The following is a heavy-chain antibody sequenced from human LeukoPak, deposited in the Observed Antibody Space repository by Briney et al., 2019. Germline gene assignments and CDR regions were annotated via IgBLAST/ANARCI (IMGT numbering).Heavy chain of an antibody. D-gene: IGHD3-22*01. J-gene: IGHJ4*02. V-gene: IGHV4-59*01. CDR1: GGSLSSYY. CDR3: ARVGAYYNDSSAYHHTPFDY. Sequence: SETLSHTPTVCGGSLSSYYWSWIRQPPGKGLEWIGYIYYSGSTNYNPSLKSRVTTSVDTSKNQFSLKLSSVTAADTAVYYCARVGAYYNDSSAYHHTPFDYWGQGTLVTVSS. CDR2: IYYSGST.